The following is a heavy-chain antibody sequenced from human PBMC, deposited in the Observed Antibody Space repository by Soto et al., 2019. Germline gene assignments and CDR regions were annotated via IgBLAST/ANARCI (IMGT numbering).Heavy chain of an antibody. CDR2: IRSKTYGGTT. CDR3: TRDRLADCSGGSCYSSDYYMDV. Sequence: GGSLRLSCTASGFTFGDYAMTWFRQAPGKGLEWVGFIRSKTYGGTTEYAASVKGRFTISRDDSKSIAYVQMSSLKVDDTAVYYCTRDRLADCSGGSCYSSDYYMDVWGKGTTVTVSS. CDR1: GFTFGDYA. V-gene: IGHV3-49*03. D-gene: IGHD2-15*01. J-gene: IGHJ6*03.